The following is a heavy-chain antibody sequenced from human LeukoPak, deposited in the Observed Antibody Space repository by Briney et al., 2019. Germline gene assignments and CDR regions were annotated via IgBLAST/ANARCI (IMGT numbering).Heavy chain of an antibody. Sequence: SETLSLTCTVSGGSISSYYWSWIRQPPGKGLEWIGYIYYSVSTNYNPSLKSRVTISVDTSKNQFSLKLSSVTAADTAVYYCARTVTTVSYYYYGMDVWGQGTTVTVSS. V-gene: IGHV4-59*08. CDR2: IYYSVST. CDR3: ARTVTTVSYYYYGMDV. CDR1: GGSISSYY. J-gene: IGHJ6*02. D-gene: IGHD4-17*01.